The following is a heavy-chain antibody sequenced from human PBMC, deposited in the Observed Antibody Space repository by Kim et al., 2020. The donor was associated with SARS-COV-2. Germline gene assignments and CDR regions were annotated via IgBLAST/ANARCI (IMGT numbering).Heavy chain of an antibody. D-gene: IGHD3-3*01. CDR3: ARAPFWRGGLHSPPYYFDY. CDR2: MNPNSGNT. J-gene: IGHJ4*02. V-gene: IGHV1-8*01. Sequence: ASVKVSCKASGYTFTNYDINWVRQATGQGLEWMGWMNPNSGNTGYAQKFQGRVTMTRNTSITTAYMELTSLKSEDTAVYYCARAPFWRGGLHSPPYYFDYWGQGTLVTVSS. CDR1: GYTFTNYD.